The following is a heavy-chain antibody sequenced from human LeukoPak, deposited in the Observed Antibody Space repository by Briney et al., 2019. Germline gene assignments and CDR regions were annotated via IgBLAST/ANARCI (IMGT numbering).Heavy chain of an antibody. V-gene: IGHV3-73*01. Sequence: GGSLRLSCAASGFTFSGSAMHWVRQASGKGLEWVGRIRSKANSYATAYAASVKGRFTISRDDSKNTAYLQMNSPKTEDTAVYYCTSVTPCPLRGNSFDYWGQGTLVTVSS. CDR2: IRSKANSYAT. CDR3: TSVTPCPLRGNSFDY. D-gene: IGHD3-16*01. J-gene: IGHJ4*02. CDR1: GFTFSGSA.